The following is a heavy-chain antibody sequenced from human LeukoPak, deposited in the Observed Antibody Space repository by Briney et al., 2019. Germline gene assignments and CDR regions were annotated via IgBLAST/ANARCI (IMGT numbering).Heavy chain of an antibody. CDR1: GYTLTELT. CDR3: ARRGIAAAGVYMDV. J-gene: IGHJ6*03. V-gene: IGHV1-24*01. CDR2: FDPEDGET. D-gene: IGHD6-13*01. Sequence: ASVKVSCKVSGYTLTELTMHWVRQAPGKGLEWMGGFDPEDGETIYAQKFQGRVTMTEDTSTDTAYMELNSLRSDDTAVYYCARRGIAAAGVYMDVWGKGTTVTVSS.